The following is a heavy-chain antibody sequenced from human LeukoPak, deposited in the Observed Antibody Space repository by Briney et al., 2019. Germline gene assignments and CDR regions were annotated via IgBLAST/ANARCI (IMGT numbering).Heavy chain of an antibody. CDR1: GYTFSGYY. D-gene: IGHD6-19*01. CDR2: INPNSGGT. Sequence: ASVKVSCKASGYTFSGYYMHWVRQAPGQGLEWMGWINPNSGGTNYAQKFQGRVTMTRDTSISTAYMELSRLRSDDTAVYYCARDPKSSGWYRYYFDYWGQGTLVTVSS. V-gene: IGHV1-2*02. CDR3: ARDPKSSGWYRYYFDY. J-gene: IGHJ4*02.